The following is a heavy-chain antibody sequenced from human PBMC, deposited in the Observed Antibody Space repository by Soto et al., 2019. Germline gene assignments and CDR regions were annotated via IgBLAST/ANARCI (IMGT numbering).Heavy chain of an antibody. CDR2: ISYDGSDE. D-gene: IGHD3-3*01. V-gene: IGHV3-30*18. Sequence: QVQLVESGGGVVQPGRSLRLSCAASGFTFSYYGMHWVRQAPGKGLKWLAFISYDGSDEYYADSVKGRLTISRDNSKKTVYLQVNSLRAEDTAVYYCAKAKHADFYYYGMDVWGQGTTVTVSS. J-gene: IGHJ6*02. CDR1: GFTFSYYG. CDR3: AKAKHADFYYYGMDV.